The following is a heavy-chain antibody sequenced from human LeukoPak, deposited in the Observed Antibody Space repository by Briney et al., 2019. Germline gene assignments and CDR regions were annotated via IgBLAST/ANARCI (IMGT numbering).Heavy chain of an antibody. CDR2: ISENSGDT. Sequence: GGSLRLSCVASGFTFSASYLTWVRQPPGKGLEWLSYISENSGDTNYADSVKGRFTVSRDNSKNTLYLQMNSLRAEDTALYYCGRAYDFSRHWGQGTLVTVSS. CDR1: GFTFSASY. D-gene: IGHD3-3*01. CDR3: GRAYDFSRH. J-gene: IGHJ4*02. V-gene: IGHV3-11*06.